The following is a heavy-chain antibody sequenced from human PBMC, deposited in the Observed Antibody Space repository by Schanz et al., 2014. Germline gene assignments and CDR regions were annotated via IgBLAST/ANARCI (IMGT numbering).Heavy chain of an antibody. Sequence: QVHLVQSGAEVKEPGSSVKVSCKPSGGTFVTFFFTWVRQAPGQGPQWMGRISPLLGVANYAQKFQGRVTFTADKSTSTAFLEVNSLRSEDTAVYYCARTGYDPSLTHWGQGTLVIVSS. J-gene: IGHJ4*02. CDR3: ARTGYDPSLTH. CDR2: ISPLLGVA. D-gene: IGHD5-12*01. V-gene: IGHV1-69*04. CDR1: GGTFVTFF.